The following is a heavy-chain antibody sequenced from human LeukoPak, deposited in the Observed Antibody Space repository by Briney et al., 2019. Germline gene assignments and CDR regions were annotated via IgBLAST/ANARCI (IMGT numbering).Heavy chain of an antibody. CDR2: ISNTGGST. CDR1: GFSFNTYA. CDR3: AKGPVAVAGYYFDH. D-gene: IGHD6-19*01. J-gene: IGHJ4*02. V-gene: IGHV3-23*01. Sequence: GGSLRLSCAASGFSFNTYAMSWVRHAPGMGLEWVSAISNTGGSTYYADSVKGRFTISRDKSKNTLSLQMNSLRAEDTAVYYCAKGPVAVAGYYFDHWGQGTLITVSS.